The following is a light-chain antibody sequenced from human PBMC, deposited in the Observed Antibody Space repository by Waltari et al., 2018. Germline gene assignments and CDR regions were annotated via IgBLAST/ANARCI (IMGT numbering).Light chain of an antibody. Sequence: QSVLTQPPSLSGTPGQRVTISCSGSNSNIGSNTVDWYQVLPGTAPKLLIHGNDQRPSGVHDRFSGSKFGASGSLAISGLQPEDESEYYCAAWDESLKGWVFGGGTRLTVL. CDR1: NSNIGSNT. J-gene: IGLJ3*02. CDR2: GND. CDR3: AAWDESLKGWV. V-gene: IGLV1-44*01.